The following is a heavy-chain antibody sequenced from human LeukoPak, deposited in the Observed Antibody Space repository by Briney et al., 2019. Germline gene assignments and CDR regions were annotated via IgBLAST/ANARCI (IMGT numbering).Heavy chain of an antibody. CDR2: ISGSGGST. CDR3: AKVNRRWFGELENAFDI. Sequence: QPGGSLRLSCAASGFTFSSYAMSWVRQAPGKGLEWVSAISGSGGSTYYADSVKGRFTISRDNSKNTLYLQMNSLRAEDTAVYYCAKVNRRWFGELENAFDIWGQGTMVTVSS. V-gene: IGHV3-23*01. CDR1: GFTFSSYA. J-gene: IGHJ3*02. D-gene: IGHD3-10*01.